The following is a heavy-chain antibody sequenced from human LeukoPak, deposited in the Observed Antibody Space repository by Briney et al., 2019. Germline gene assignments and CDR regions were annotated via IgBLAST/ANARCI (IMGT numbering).Heavy chain of an antibody. Sequence: PSETLSLTCTVSGGSISSYYWSWIRQPAGKGLEWIGRIYTSGSTNYNPSLKSRVTMSVDTSKNQFSLKLSSVTAADTAVYYCARMPEGVGRRRTLYYYYYMDVWGKGTTVTVSS. V-gene: IGHV4-4*07. J-gene: IGHJ6*03. D-gene: IGHD1-14*01. CDR1: GGSISSYY. CDR3: ARMPEGVGRRRTLYYYYYMDV. CDR2: IYTSGST.